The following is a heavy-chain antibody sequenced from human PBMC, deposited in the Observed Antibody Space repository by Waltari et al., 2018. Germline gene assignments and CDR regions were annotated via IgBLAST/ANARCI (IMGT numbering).Heavy chain of an antibody. D-gene: IGHD1-26*01. Sequence: EVQLVESGGGLVQPGGSLRLSCEASGFTFGRSARTWVRQVPGKGEEWLSARSGVGGTIDYADSVQGRFIISRDPSKNTLFLQLNSLRVEDTAVYFCAKSLSDPTVGGLDVWGQGTPVTVSS. CDR1: GFTFGRSA. CDR3: AKSLSDPTVGGLDV. V-gene: IGHV3-23*04. J-gene: IGHJ6*02. CDR2: RSGVGGTI.